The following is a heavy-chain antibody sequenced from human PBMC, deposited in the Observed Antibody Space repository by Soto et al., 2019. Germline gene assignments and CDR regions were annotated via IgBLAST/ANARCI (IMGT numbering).Heavy chain of an antibody. D-gene: IGHD1-1*01. V-gene: IGHV3-64D*08. J-gene: IGHJ3*02. CDR3: GKRGTTAPGDAFDI. CDR1: GFAFNRYA. Sequence: GSLRLSCSAAGFAFNRYAMFWVRQAPGKGLQFVSGISSNGGTIDYADSVKGRLTISRDNSQNTLYLQLSSLRTDDTGVYYCGKRGTTAPGDAFDIWGQGTRVTV. CDR2: ISSNGGTI.